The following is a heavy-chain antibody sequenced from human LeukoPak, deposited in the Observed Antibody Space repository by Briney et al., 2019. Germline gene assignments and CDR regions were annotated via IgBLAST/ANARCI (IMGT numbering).Heavy chain of an antibody. CDR3: AGDRTKEKYYYDSSGYYDY. V-gene: IGHV3-30-3*01. D-gene: IGHD3-22*01. CDR2: ISYDGSNK. Sequence: GGSLRLSCAASGFTFSSYAMHWVRQAPGKGLEWVAVISYDGSNKYYADSVKGRFTISRDNSKDTLYLQMNSLRAEDTAVYYCAGDRTKEKYYYDSSGYYDYWGQGTLVTVSS. J-gene: IGHJ4*02. CDR1: GFTFSSYA.